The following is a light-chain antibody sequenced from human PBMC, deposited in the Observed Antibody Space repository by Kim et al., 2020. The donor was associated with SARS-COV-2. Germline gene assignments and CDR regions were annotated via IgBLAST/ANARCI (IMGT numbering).Light chain of an antibody. CDR2: DAS. V-gene: IGKV3-11*01. J-gene: IGKJ2*01. CDR3: QQRSNWLYT. Sequence: EIVLTQSPATLSLSPGERATLSCRASQSVSSYLAWYQQKPGQAPRLLIYDASNRATSIPARFSGSGSGTDFTLTISSLEPEDFAVYYCQQRSNWLYTFGQGTKLEI. CDR1: QSVSSY.